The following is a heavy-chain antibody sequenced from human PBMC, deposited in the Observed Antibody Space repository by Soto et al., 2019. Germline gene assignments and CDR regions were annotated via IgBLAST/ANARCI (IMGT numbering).Heavy chain of an antibody. CDR1: GGTFTNDA. V-gene: IGHV1-69*01. Sequence: QVHLVQSGAEVKKSGSSVRVSCTASGGTFTNDAISWVRQAPGQGLEWLGRIIPFFGTPDYSQSFQGRLTITADGSTGTAYMDLRSLRSDDTAVYYCAREVVTETTLGYFDLWGQGTLVTVSS. J-gene: IGHJ4*02. CDR3: AREVVTETTLGYFDL. D-gene: IGHD2-21*02. CDR2: IIPFFGTP.